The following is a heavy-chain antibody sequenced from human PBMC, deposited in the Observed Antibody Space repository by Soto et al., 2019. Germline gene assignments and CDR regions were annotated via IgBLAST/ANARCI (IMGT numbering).Heavy chain of an antibody. CDR3: ARVRYGDYAGAMDV. CDR2: IYSGGST. CDR1: GFTVSSNY. J-gene: IGHJ6*04. V-gene: IGHV3-53*01. Sequence: PGGSLRLTCAASGFTVSSNYMSWVRQAPGKGLEWVSVIYSGGSTYYADSVKGRFTISRDNSKNTLYLQMNSLRAEDTAVYYCARVRYGDYAGAMDVWGEGPTVTVSS. D-gene: IGHD4-17*01.